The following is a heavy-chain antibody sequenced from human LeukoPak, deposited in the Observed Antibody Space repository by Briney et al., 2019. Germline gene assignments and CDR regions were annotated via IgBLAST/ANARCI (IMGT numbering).Heavy chain of an antibody. J-gene: IGHJ5*02. CDR2: IYPGDSDT. CDR3: ARLGVVVTEYNWFDP. Sequence: GESLKISCKGSGYSFTSYWIGWVRQMPGKGLEWMGIIYPGDSDTRYNPSFEGQVTISADKSISTAYLQWSSLKASDTAMYYCARLGVVVTEYNWFDPWGQGTLVIVSS. V-gene: IGHV5-51*01. CDR1: GYSFTSYW. D-gene: IGHD2-21*02.